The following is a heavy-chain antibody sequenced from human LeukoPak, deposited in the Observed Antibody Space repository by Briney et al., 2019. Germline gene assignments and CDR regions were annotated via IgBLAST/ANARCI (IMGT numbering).Heavy chain of an antibody. CDR1: GGSISGYY. J-gene: IGHJ5*02. CDR3: ARRPVDGHNNNWFDP. V-gene: IGHV4-59*08. D-gene: IGHD5-24*01. Sequence: SETLSRTCTVSGGSISGYYWSWIRQPPGKGLEWIAYIHYSGSTKYNPSLKNRVTISEDMFKNQFSLRLSSVTAADTAMYYCARRPVDGHNNNWFDPWGQGTLVTVSS. CDR2: IHYSGST.